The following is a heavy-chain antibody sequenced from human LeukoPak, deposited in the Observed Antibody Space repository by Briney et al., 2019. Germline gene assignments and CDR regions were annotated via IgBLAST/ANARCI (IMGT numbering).Heavy chain of an antibody. Sequence: RPGGSLRLSCAASGFTFSSYEMNWVRQAPGKGLEWVSYISSCGSTIYYADSVKGRFTISRDNAKNSLYLQMNSLRAEDTAVYYCAELGITMIGGVWGKGTTVTISS. CDR3: AELGITMIGGV. CDR2: ISSCGSTI. J-gene: IGHJ6*04. CDR1: GFTFSSYE. V-gene: IGHV3-48*03. D-gene: IGHD3-10*02.